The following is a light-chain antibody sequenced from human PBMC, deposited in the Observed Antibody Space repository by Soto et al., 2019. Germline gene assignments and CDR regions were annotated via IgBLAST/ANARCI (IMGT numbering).Light chain of an antibody. Sequence: DIQLTQSPSFLSTSVGDRVTITCRASQGITSYLAWYQQKPGKAPKLLIYLASTLQSGVPSRFSGSGSGTEFTLTISSLQPEDCATYYCQQVNSFPVTFGQGTRLEIK. J-gene: IGKJ5*01. V-gene: IGKV1-9*01. CDR2: LAS. CDR3: QQVNSFPVT. CDR1: QGITSY.